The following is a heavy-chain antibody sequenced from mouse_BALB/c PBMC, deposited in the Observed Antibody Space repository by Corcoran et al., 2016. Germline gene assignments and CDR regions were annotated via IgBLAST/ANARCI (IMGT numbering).Heavy chain of an antibody. D-gene: IGHD2-2*01. J-gene: IGHJ3*01. CDR1: GYTFTDDY. CDR2: IYPGSGNT. Sequence: QMQLQQSGPELVKPGASVKISCKASGYTFTDDYKNWVKQKPGQGHGWVGWIYPGSGNTKYNEKFMGKATLTVDTSSSTAYMQLSSLTTADTAVYVCERGGYYGYDGFAYWGQGTLVTVSA. CDR3: ERGGYYGYDGFAY. V-gene: IGHV1-84*02.